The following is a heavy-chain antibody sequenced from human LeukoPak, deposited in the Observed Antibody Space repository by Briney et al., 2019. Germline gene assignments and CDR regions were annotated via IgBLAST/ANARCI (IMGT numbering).Heavy chain of an antibody. V-gene: IGHV1-46*01. D-gene: IGHD5-24*01. CDR3: ARDRLQLPLDV. CDR2: INPSGGST. J-gene: IGHJ6*02. Sequence: ASVKVSCKASGYTFTSYYMHWVRQAPGQGLEWMGIINPSGGSTSYAQEFQGRVTMTRDTSTSTVYMELSSLRSEDTAVYYCARDRLQLPLDVWGQGTTVTVSS. CDR1: GYTFTSYY.